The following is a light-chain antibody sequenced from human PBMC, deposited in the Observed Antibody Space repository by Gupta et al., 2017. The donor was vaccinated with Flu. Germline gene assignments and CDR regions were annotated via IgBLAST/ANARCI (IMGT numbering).Light chain of an antibody. V-gene: IGLV1-40*01. CDR2: GNS. CDR1: SSNIGAGYD. J-gene: IGLJ2*01. CDR3: QSYDSSLSALVV. Sequence: QSVLTQPPSVSGAPGPRVTISCTGSSSNIGAGYDVHWYQQLPGTAPKLLIDGNSNRPSGVPDRFSGSKSGTSASLAITGLQAEDEADYYCQSYDSSLSALVVFGGGTKLTVL.